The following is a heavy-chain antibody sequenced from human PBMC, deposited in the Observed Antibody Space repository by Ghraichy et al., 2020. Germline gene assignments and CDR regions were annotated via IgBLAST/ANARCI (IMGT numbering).Heavy chain of an antibody. Sequence: GGSLRLSCAASGFTFSSYAMSWVRQAPGKGLEWVSAISGSGGSTYYADSVKGRFTISRDNSKNTLYLQMNSLRAEDTAVYYCAKVASRYYDSSGYLAYWGQGTLVTVSS. CDR1: GFTFSSYA. J-gene: IGHJ4*02. V-gene: IGHV3-23*01. CDR3: AKVASRYYDSSGYLAY. CDR2: ISGSGGST. D-gene: IGHD3-22*01.